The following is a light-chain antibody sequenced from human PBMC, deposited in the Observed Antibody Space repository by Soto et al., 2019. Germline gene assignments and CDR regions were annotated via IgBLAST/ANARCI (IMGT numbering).Light chain of an antibody. Sequence: QSVLTQPASVSGSPGQSITISCTGTSSDVGGYKYVSWYQQHPGKAPKLMIYEVSNRPSGVSNRFSGSKSGNTASLTISGLQAEDEAAYYCSSYTSNNTQVFGTGTKVTVL. CDR3: SSYTSNNTQV. CDR2: EVS. V-gene: IGLV2-14*01. J-gene: IGLJ1*01. CDR1: SSDVGGYKY.